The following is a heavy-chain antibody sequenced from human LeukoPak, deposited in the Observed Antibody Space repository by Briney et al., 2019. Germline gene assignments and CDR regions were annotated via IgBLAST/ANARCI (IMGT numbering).Heavy chain of an antibody. Sequence: PGGSLRLSCAASGFTFSGSAMHWVRQASGKGLEWVGRIRSKANSYATAYAASVKGRFTISRDDSKNTAYLQMNSLKTEDTAVYYCTRLPLYDILTGPLVDYWGQGTLVTVSS. D-gene: IGHD3-9*01. CDR2: IRSKANSYAT. J-gene: IGHJ4*02. CDR1: GFTFSGSA. V-gene: IGHV3-73*01. CDR3: TRLPLYDILTGPLVDY.